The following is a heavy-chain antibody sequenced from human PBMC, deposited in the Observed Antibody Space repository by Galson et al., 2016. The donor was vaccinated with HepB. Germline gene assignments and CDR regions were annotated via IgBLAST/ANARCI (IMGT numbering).Heavy chain of an antibody. J-gene: IGHJ4*02. V-gene: IGHV3-23*01. CDR3: AKEMRWLKLGLDY. D-gene: IGHD5-24*01. Sequence: SLRLSCAASGFTFTDHAMSWVRLVPGKGLEWVAVVSGNGGTICYSDSVKGRFTISRDNSKNTLYLQMNSLRAEDTATYYCAKEMRWLKLGLDYWGQGTRVTVSS. CDR2: VSGNGGTI. CDR1: GFTFTDHA.